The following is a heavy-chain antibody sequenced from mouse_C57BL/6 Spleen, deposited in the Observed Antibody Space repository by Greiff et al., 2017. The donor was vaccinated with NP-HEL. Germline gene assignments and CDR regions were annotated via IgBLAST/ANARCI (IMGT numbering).Heavy chain of an antibody. J-gene: IGHJ3*01. CDR3: ARKAYYREEFAY. D-gene: IGHD2-14*01. Sequence: VQLQQSDAELVKPGASVKISCKVSGYTFTDHTIHWMKQRPEQGLEWIGYIYPRDGSTTYNEKFKGKATLTADNSSSTAYMQLNSLTSEDSAVYFCARKAYYREEFAYWGQGTLVTVSA. CDR1: GYTFTDHT. V-gene: IGHV1-78*01. CDR2: IYPRDGST.